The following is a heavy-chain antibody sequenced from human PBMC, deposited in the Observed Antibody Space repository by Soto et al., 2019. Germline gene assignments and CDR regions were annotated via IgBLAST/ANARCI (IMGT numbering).Heavy chain of an antibody. J-gene: IGHJ4*02. D-gene: IGHD6-13*01. CDR1: GFTFSTYA. V-gene: IGHV3-23*01. CDR2: IIHSGDST. CDR3: ATGQQLGY. Sequence: EVQLLESGGGLVQPGGSLRLSCAASGFTFSTYAMSWVRQAPGKGLEWVSKIIHSGDSTYYADSVKGRFTISRDNPKNTVYLQMNSLRAEETAVYYCATGQQLGYWGQGTLVTVSS.